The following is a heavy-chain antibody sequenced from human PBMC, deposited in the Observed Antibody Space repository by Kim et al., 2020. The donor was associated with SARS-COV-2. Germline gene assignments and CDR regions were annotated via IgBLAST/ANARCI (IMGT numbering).Heavy chain of an antibody. CDR1: GTGFSDFW. CDR3: ATVVPYSGGGAFHL. D-gene: IGHD2-21*01. CDR2: IKSKYSGGTT. Sequence: GGSLRLSCVASGTGFSDFWMSWVRQVPGKGLEWIGIIKSKYSGGTTDYTAPVKGRFSLSRDDSKNTLYLQMNSLKTEDTAIYYCATVVPYSGGGAFHLWGQGTKVTVSS. J-gene: IGHJ3*01. V-gene: IGHV3-15*01.